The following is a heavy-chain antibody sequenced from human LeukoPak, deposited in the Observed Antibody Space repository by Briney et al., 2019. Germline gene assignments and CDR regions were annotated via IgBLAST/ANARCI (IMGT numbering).Heavy chain of an antibody. CDR3: ARGGSYSSGLGQNDY. J-gene: IGHJ4*02. D-gene: IGHD6-19*01. CDR1: GGSISSYY. V-gene: IGHV4-59*12. CDR2: IYYSGST. Sequence: PSETLSLTCTVSGGSISSYYWSWIRQPPGKGLEWIGYIYYSGSTNYNPSLKSRVTISVDTSKNQFSLKLGSVTAADTAVYYCARGGSYSSGLGQNDYWGQGTLVTVSS.